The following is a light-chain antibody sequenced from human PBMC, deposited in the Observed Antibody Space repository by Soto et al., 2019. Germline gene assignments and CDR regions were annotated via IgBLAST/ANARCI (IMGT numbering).Light chain of an antibody. J-gene: IGLJ1*01. CDR3: AAWDDSLNDYV. CDR2: YDD. Sequence: QSVLTQPPSVSEAPRQRVTISCSGSNSNIGNNGVNWYQQLPGKAPKLLIYYDDLLPSGVSDRFSGSKSGTSASLAISGLQSEDEADYYCAAWDDSLNDYVFGTGTKLTV. CDR1: NSNIGNNG. V-gene: IGLV1-36*01.